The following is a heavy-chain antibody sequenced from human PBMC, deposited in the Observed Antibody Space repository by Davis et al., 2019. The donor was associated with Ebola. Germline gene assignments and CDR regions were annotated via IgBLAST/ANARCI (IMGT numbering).Heavy chain of an antibody. CDR3: ARGYNWFDP. V-gene: IGHV3-74*01. J-gene: IGHJ5*02. CDR1: GFTFDNYW. CDR2: INSDGSST. Sequence: GESLKISCVVSGFTFDNYWMTWVRQAPGKGLGWVSRINSDGSSTNYADSVKGRFTISRDNAKNTLYLQMNSLRAEDTAVYYCARGYNWFDPWGQGTLVTVSS.